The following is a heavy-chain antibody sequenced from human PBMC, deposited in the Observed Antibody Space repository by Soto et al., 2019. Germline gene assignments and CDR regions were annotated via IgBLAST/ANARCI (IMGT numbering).Heavy chain of an antibody. D-gene: IGHD3-22*01. CDR2: INLSGST. CDR3: ARGAVYYDSSGYLNPFDY. Sequence: SETLSLTCAVYGGSFSGYYWSWIRQPPGKGLEWIGEINLSGSTNYNPSLKSRVTISVDTSKNQFSLKLSSVTAADTAVYYCARGAVYYDSSGYLNPFDYWGQGTLVTVSS. J-gene: IGHJ4*02. CDR1: GGSFSGYY. V-gene: IGHV4-34*01.